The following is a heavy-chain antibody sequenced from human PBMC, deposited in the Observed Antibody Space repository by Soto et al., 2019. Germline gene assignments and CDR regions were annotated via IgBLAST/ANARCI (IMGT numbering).Heavy chain of an antibody. D-gene: IGHD3-22*01. CDR1: GGSISSRSYY. V-gene: IGHV4-39*07. J-gene: IGHJ4*02. CDR3: ARGSSNDRSFGFGY. CDR2: IYYSGST. Sequence: PAETLSLTCTVSGGSISSRSYYWVWIRHPPGMGLEWIGSIYYSGSTYYSPSLKTRVTMSADTSKNQFSLKLSSANAADTAVYYCARGSSNDRSFGFGYWGQGTLVTVSS.